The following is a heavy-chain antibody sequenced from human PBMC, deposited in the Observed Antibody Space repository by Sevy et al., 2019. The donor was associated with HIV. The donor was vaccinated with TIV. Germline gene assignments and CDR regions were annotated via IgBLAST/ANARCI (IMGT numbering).Heavy chain of an antibody. Sequence: SESLSLTCTVSGGSISSYYWSWIRQPAGKGLEWIGRIYTSGTTNYNPSLKSRVTMSVDTSKNLFSLKLSSVTAADTAAYYCAREGYQWSYRSLPRDAFDIWGQGTMVIVSS. CDR1: GGSISSYY. J-gene: IGHJ3*02. CDR2: IYTSGTT. D-gene: IGHD1-7*01. CDR3: AREGYQWSYRSLPRDAFDI. V-gene: IGHV4-4*07.